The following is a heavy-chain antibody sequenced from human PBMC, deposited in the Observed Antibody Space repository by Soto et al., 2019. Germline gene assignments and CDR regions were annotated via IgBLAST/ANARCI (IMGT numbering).Heavy chain of an antibody. Sequence: EVQLVESGGGLVKPGESLRLSCTASGFTFNYAWMSWVRQAPGKGLEWVARIRTKTDDEATDYAAPVKGRFSVSRDDSKNTVHLQMNSLKTEDTAVYYCAKGAPTGTFVDYWGQGILVTVSS. V-gene: IGHV3-15*01. CDR1: GFTFNYAW. CDR3: AKGAPTGTFVDY. D-gene: IGHD3-10*01. J-gene: IGHJ4*02. CDR2: IRTKTDDEAT.